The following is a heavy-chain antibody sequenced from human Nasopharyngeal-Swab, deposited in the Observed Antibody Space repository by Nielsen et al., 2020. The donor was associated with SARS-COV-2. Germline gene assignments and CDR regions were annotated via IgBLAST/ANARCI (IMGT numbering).Heavy chain of an antibody. CDR3: ARGPSPYSSSWYDWFDP. D-gene: IGHD6-13*01. J-gene: IGHJ5*02. V-gene: IGHV7-4-1*02. Sequence: ASVKVSCKASGYTFTSYAMNWLRQAPGQGLEWMGWINPNTGNPTYAQDFTGRFVFSLDTSVSTAYLQISSLKAEDTAVYYCARGPSPYSSSWYDWFDPWGQGTLVTVSS. CDR2: INPNTGNP. CDR1: GYTFTSYA.